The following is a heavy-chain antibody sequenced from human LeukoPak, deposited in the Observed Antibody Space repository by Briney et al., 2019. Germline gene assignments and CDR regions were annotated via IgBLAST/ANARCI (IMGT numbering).Heavy chain of an antibody. CDR1: GYSFTSYW. J-gene: IGHJ4*02. CDR3: ARGSSSSWRFYYFNY. Sequence: KPGESLKISCKGSGYSFTSYWIGWVRQMPGKGLEWMGIIYPGDSDTRYNPSFQGQVTISADKSISTAYLQWSSLRASDTAMYYCARGSSSSWRFYYFNYWGQGTLVTVSP. V-gene: IGHV5-51*03. CDR2: IYPGDSDT. D-gene: IGHD6-13*01.